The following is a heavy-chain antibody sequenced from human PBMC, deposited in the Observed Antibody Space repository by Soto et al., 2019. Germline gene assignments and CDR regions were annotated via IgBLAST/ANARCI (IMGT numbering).Heavy chain of an antibody. CDR3: AQAPVMVVAGSTFDY. D-gene: IGHD6-19*01. J-gene: IGHJ4*01. Sequence: PSETLSLTCTVSGYSISSGSYWGWIRQPPGKGPEWIASIYHGGTTFYNPSLKSRVTVSVDKSNNQFSLKLRSVTAADTAVYYCAQAPVMVVAGSTFDYWGHGTLVTVSS. V-gene: IGHV4-38-2*02. CDR1: GYSISSGSY. CDR2: IYHGGTT.